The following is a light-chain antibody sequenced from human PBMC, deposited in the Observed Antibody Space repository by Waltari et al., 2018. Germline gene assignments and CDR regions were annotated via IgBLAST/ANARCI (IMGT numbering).Light chain of an antibody. J-gene: IGKJ4*01. CDR1: HSVNWY. V-gene: IGKV3-11*01. Sequence: EIVLTQSPATLSLSPGERATLSCRASHSVNWYLAWYQQRPGQAPRLLIYDASNRATGIPARFSGSGSETDFTLTISSLQPEDSAVYYCQPRRNWPLTFGGGTKVEIK. CDR3: QPRRNWPLT. CDR2: DAS.